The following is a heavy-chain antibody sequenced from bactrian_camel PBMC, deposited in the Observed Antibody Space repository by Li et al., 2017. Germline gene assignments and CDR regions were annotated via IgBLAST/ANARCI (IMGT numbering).Heavy chain of an antibody. CDR1: GYTYSTYS. Sequence: VQLVESGGGSVQAGGSMRLSCVVSGYTYSTYSMGWFRQAPGKEREGIAYVDYDGTTVYDASVKGRFTISKDNAKNTLYLQMNSLKPEDTAMYYCAADEYNLGLARSYTYWGQGTQVTVS. CDR3: AADEYNLGLARSYTY. CDR2: VDYDGTT. V-gene: IGHV3S55*01. J-gene: IGHJ4*01. D-gene: IGHD5*01.